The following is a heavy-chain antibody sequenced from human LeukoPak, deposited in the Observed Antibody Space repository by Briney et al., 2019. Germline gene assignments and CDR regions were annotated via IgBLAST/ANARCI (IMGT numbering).Heavy chain of an antibody. D-gene: IGHD1-26*01. V-gene: IGHV1-46*01. CDR2: INPSGGSR. J-gene: IGHJ5*02. CDR1: GYSVPSYY. CDR3: ARGLSKWEIDDQ. Sequence: GASVKVSCKASGYSVPSYYIHWVRQAPGQGLEWMGVINPSGGSRSYAQQFPGRVTMTSDTSTRTVYMELSSLRSEDTAVYYCARGLSKWEIDDQWGQGTLVTVCS.